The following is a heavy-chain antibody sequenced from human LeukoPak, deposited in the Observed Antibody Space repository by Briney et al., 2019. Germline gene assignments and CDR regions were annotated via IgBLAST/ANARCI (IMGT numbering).Heavy chain of an antibody. CDR1: GYTFTSYC. J-gene: IGHJ4*02. V-gene: IGHV5-10-1*01. CDR2: IDPSDSYT. CDR3: AREDDDYLNFDY. D-gene: IGHD4-17*01. Sequence: GESLRISCQGSGYTFTSYCISWVRQMLGKGLEWMGRIDPSDSYTNYSPSFQGHVTISAEKSITTAYLQWSSLKASDTAMYYCAREDDDYLNFDYWGQGTLVSVSS.